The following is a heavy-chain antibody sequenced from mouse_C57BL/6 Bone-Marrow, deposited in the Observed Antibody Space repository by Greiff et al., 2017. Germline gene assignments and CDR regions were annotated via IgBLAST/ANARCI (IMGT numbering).Heavy chain of an antibody. CDR2: ISSGGSYT. V-gene: IGHV5-6*01. Sequence: EVHRVESGGDLVKPGGSLKLSCAASGFTFSSYGMSWVRQTPDKRLEWVATISSGGSYTYYPDSVKGRFTISRDNAKNTLYLQMSSLKSEDTAMYYCARRGYYGSIFYWYFDVWGTGTTVTVSS. CDR3: ARRGYYGSIFYWYFDV. CDR1: GFTFSSYG. J-gene: IGHJ1*03. D-gene: IGHD1-1*01.